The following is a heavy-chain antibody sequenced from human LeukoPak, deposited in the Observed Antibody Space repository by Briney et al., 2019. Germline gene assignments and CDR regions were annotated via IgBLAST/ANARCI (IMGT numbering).Heavy chain of an antibody. V-gene: IGHV3-7*03. J-gene: IGHJ4*02. CDR3: ARYQLFHGDFDY. Sequence: GGSLRLSCAASGFTFSSHSMNWVRQAPGKGLEWVANIKDDGSAKYYVDSVKGRFTISRDNAKNSLHLQMDSLRAEDTAVYYCARYQLFHGDFDYWGQGTLVTVSS. CDR2: IKDDGSAK. D-gene: IGHD2-2*01. CDR1: GFTFSSHS.